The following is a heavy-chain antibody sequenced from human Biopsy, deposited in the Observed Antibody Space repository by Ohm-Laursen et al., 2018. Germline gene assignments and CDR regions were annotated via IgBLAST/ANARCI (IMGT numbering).Heavy chain of an antibody. D-gene: IGHD3-10*01. J-gene: IGHJ6*02. CDR1: GYSFTSYY. Sequence: ASVKVSCKASGYSFTSYYMHWVRQAPGQGLEWMGWMNPNSGNTDYAQKFQGRVTMTRNTSISTAYMELNSLRSEDTAVYYCARGSFWFGGSYYYCGLDVWGQGTRVTVSS. CDR2: MNPNSGNT. CDR3: ARGSFWFGGSYYYCGLDV. V-gene: IGHV1-8*02.